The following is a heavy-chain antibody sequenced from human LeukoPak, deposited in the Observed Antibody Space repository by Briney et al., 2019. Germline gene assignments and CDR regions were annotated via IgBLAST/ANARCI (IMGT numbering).Heavy chain of an antibody. Sequence: GGSLRLSRAASGFTFSSYSMNWVRQAPGKGLEWVSSISSSSSYIYYADSVKGRFTISRDNAKNSLYLQMNSLRAEGTAVYYCARVQYYDFWSGYYSLRSFDYWGQGTLVTVSS. CDR1: GFTFSSYS. D-gene: IGHD3-3*01. V-gene: IGHV3-21*01. CDR3: ARVQYYDFWSGYYSLRSFDY. CDR2: ISSSSSYI. J-gene: IGHJ4*02.